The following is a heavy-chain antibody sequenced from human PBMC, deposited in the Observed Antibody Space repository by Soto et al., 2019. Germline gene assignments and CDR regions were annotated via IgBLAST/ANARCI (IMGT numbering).Heavy chain of an antibody. Sequence: ASVKVSCKASGYTFTSYGISWVRQAPGQGLEWMGWISAYNGNTNYAQKLQGRVTMTTDTSTSTAYMELRSLRSDDTAVYYCARDYYDSSGSREKDPYGMDVWGQGTTVTVPS. CDR1: GYTFTSYG. CDR3: ARDYYDSSGSREKDPYGMDV. CDR2: ISAYNGNT. D-gene: IGHD3-22*01. J-gene: IGHJ6*02. V-gene: IGHV1-18*04.